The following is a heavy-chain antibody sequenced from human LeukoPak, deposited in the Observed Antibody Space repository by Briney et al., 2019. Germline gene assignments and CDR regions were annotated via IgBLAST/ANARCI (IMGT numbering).Heavy chain of an antibody. Sequence: GGSPRLSCAASGFTFSSYGMHWVRQAPGKGLEWVAVISYDGSNKYYADSVKGRFTISRDSSKNMLYLQMNSLRAEDTAVYYCAKATWGEIDYWGQGTLVTVSS. CDR1: GFTFSSYG. CDR3: AKATWGEIDY. V-gene: IGHV3-30*18. D-gene: IGHD3-16*01. CDR2: ISYDGSNK. J-gene: IGHJ4*02.